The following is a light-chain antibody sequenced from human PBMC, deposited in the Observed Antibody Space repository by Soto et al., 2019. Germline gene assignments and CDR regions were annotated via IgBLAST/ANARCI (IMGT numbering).Light chain of an antibody. V-gene: IGKV1-5*01. J-gene: IGKJ2*01. Sequence: DIQMTQSPSTLSASVGDRVTITCRSSQSISSWMAWYQQKPGKAPKLLSYDASSLESGVTSRFSGSGSGTEFTLTITSLQPDDVATYYCQQYNSYPYTFGKGTKLEIK. CDR2: DAS. CDR1: QSISSW. CDR3: QQYNSYPYT.